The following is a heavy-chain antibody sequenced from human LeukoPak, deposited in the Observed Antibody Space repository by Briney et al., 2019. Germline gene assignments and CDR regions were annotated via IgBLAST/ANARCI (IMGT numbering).Heavy chain of an antibody. CDR2: IKQDGSEK. Sequence: GGSLRLSCAASGFTFSSYWMTWVRQAPGKGLEGVANIKQDGSEKYYVDSVKGRFTISRDNAKNSLYLQMNSLRAADTAVYYCARDSGTTGEVKFDPWGQGTLVTVSS. V-gene: IGHV3-7*03. J-gene: IGHJ5*02. D-gene: IGHD3-10*01. CDR3: ARDSGTTGEVKFDP. CDR1: GFTFSSYW.